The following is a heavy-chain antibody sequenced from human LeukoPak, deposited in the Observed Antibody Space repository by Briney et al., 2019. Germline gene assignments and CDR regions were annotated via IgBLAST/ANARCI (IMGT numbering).Heavy chain of an antibody. D-gene: IGHD6-13*01. J-gene: IGHJ4*02. CDR2: IWYDGSNK. CDR1: GFTFSSYG. CDR3: AREAVAATNYFDY. Sequence: GGSLRLSCAASGFTFSSYGMHWVRQAPGKGLEWVAVIWYDGSNKYYADSVKGRFTISRDNAKNSLFLQMNSLRAEDTAVYYCAREAVAATNYFDYWGQGTLVTVSS. V-gene: IGHV3-33*01.